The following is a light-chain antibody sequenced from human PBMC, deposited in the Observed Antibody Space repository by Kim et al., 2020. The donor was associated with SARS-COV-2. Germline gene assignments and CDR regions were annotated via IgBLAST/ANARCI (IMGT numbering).Light chain of an antibody. Sequence: DIQLTQSPAFLSASVGDRVTINCRASQDISVYSAWYQQKPGKAPKLLIYAASTLQSGVSSRFSGSPSGTEFTLTINNLQPEDFATYYCLLLLTYPLTFGGGTKVDIK. V-gene: IGKV1-9*01. CDR3: LLLLTYPLT. J-gene: IGKJ4*02. CDR1: QDISVY. CDR2: AAS.